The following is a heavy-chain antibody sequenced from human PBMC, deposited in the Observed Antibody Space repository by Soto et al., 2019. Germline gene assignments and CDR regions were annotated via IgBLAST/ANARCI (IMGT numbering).Heavy chain of an antibody. J-gene: IGHJ4*02. CDR1: GGSISSGGYY. Sequence: SETLSLTCTVSGGSISSGGYYWSWIRQHPGKGLEWIGYIFYSGSTSYNPSLKSRVTISVDTSKNQFSLKLSSVTAADTAVYYCARAPGDYFDYWGQGTLVTVSS. V-gene: IGHV4-31*03. CDR2: IFYSGST. CDR3: ARAPGDYFDY.